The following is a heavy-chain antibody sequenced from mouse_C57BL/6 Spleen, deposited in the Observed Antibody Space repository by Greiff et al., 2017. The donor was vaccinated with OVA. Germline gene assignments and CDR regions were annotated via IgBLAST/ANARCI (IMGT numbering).Heavy chain of an antibody. D-gene: IGHD2-4*01. CDR2: IYPRSGNT. CDR3: SRSGYDYYFDD. Sequence: VQGVESGAELARPGASVKLSCKASGYTFTSYGISWVKQRTGQGLEWIGEIYPRSGNTYYNEKFKGKATLTADKSSSTAYMELRSRTSEDSAVYFCSRSGYDYYFDDWGQGTTLTVSS. J-gene: IGHJ2*01. V-gene: IGHV1-81*01. CDR1: GYTFTSYG.